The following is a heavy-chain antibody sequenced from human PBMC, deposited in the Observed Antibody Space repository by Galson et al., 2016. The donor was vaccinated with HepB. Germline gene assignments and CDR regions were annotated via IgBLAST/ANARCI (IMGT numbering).Heavy chain of an antibody. CDR1: SDSFTGSSYY. D-gene: IGHD5-18*01. CDR3: ARTFVDSYGRRYFDY. J-gene: IGHJ4*02. V-gene: IGHV4-39*02. CDR2: ISYSGNT. Sequence: SETLSLTCTVSSDSFTGSSYYWAWIRQPPGKGLEWIGSISYSGNTYYNPSLKSRVTMSVDTSRKHFSLKLISVTAADTAVFYCARTFVDSYGRRYFDYWGQGTLVSVS.